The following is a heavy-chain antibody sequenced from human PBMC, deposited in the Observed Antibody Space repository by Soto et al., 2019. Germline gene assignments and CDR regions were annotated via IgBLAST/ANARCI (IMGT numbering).Heavy chain of an antibody. D-gene: IGHD6-13*01. CDR3: ARADSSSWYFGGYYGMDV. CDR2: IYHSGST. Sequence: SETLSLTCAVSGGSISSSNWWSWVRQPPGKGLEWIGEIYHSGSTNYTPSLKSRVTISVDKSKNQFSLKLSSVTAADTAVYYCARADSSSWYFGGYYGMDVWGQGTTVTVSS. V-gene: IGHV4-4*02. J-gene: IGHJ6*02. CDR1: GGSISSSNW.